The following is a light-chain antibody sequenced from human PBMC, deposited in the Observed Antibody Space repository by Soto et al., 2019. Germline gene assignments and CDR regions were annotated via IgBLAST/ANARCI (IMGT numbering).Light chain of an antibody. J-gene: IGLJ7*01. CDR3: APWDDSLSVPV. CDR2: RNN. Sequence: QSVLTQPPSASGTPGQRVTISCSGSSSNIGSNYVYWYQQLPGTAPKLLIFRNNQRPSGVPDRFSGSKSGTSASLAISGLRSEDEADYYCAPWDDSLSVPVFGGGTQLTVL. V-gene: IGLV1-47*01. CDR1: SSNIGSNY.